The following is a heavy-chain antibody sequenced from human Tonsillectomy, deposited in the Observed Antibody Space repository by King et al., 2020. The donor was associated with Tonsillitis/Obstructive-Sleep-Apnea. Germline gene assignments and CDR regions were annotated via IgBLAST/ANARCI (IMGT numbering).Heavy chain of an antibody. V-gene: IGHV4-39*01. CDR2: FYYTGKT. J-gene: IGHJ5*02. CDR3: ARTVLFGVVSKWFDP. Sequence: QLQESGPGLVKASETLSLTCTVSGGSISSSTYYWGWIRQPTGMGLEWIGTFYYTGKTHYNPSLKSRVTMSVDTSKNQFSLELASVIAADTAVYYCARTVLFGVVSKWFDPWGQGTLVTVSS. D-gene: IGHD3-3*01. CDR1: GGSISSSTYY.